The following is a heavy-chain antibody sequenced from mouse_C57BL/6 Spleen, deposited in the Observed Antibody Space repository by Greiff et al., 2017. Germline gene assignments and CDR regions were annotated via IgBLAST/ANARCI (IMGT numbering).Heavy chain of an antibody. V-gene: IGHV1-9*01. CDR1: GYTFTGYW. CDR2: ILPGSGST. D-gene: IGHD4-1*01. Sequence: QVQLQQSGAELMKPGASVKLSCKATGYTFTGYWIEWVKQRPGHGLEWIGEILPGSGSTNYNEKFKGKATFTADTSSNTTDMQLSSLTTEDSAIDYCAIRTGTYWYYDVWGTGTTVTVSS. J-gene: IGHJ1*03. CDR3: AIRTGTYWYYDV.